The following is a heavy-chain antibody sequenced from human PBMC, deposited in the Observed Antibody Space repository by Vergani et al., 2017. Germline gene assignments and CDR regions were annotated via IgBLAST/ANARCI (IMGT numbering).Heavy chain of an antibody. J-gene: IGHJ4*02. Sequence: QVHLVQSGAEVKKPGASVKVPCKASGYTFTSYGISWVRQAPGQGLEWMGWISSYNGNTNYAQKLQGRVNMTTDTTTSTAYMELRSLRSDDTAVYYCARDREPSGSYHPFYYWGQGTLVTVSS. CDR1: GYTFTSYG. D-gene: IGHD1-26*01. CDR2: ISSYNGNT. CDR3: ARDREPSGSYHPFYY. V-gene: IGHV1-18*01.